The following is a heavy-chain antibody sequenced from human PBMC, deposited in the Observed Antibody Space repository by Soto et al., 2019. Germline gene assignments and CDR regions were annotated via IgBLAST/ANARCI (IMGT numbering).Heavy chain of an antibody. V-gene: IGHV4-30-4*01. D-gene: IGHD5-12*01. Sequence: SETLSLTCTVSGGSISSGDYYWSWIRQPPGKGLEWIGYIYYSGSTYYNPSLKSRVTISVDTSKNQFSLKLSSVTAADTAVYYCARDDIVETWFDPWGQGTLVTVSS. CDR3: ARDDIVETWFDP. CDR1: GGSISSGDYY. CDR2: IYYSGST. J-gene: IGHJ5*02.